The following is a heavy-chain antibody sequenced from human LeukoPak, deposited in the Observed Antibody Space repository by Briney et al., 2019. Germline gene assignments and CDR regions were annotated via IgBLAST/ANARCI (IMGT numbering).Heavy chain of an antibody. CDR1: GLTFSSYA. CDR2: ISGSGGST. D-gene: IGHD3-3*01. V-gene: IGHV3-23*01. Sequence: GGSLRLSCAVSGLTFSSYAMSWVRQAPGKGLEWVSVISGSGGSTYYADSVKGRFTISRDNPKNTLYLQMNSLRAEDTAVYYCAKGTVTWSGSPLDYWGQGTLVTVSS. CDR3: AKGTVTWSGSPLDY. J-gene: IGHJ4*02.